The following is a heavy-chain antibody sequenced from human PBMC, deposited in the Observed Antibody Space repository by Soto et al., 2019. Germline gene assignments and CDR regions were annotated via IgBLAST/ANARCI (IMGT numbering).Heavy chain of an antibody. D-gene: IGHD3-10*01. CDR2: TYHSGSA. CDR3: ARDKGGELLKGSGMDV. Sequence: QVQLQESGPGLLEPSQTLALACSVSGASISSSDYYWSRIRHHSGKGLEWIGHTYHSGSAYYNSALQSRVTISVDTSKNQFSLRLTSVTVADTAVYYCARDKGGELLKGSGMDVWGQGTTV. CDR1: GASISSSDYY. J-gene: IGHJ6*02. V-gene: IGHV4-31*03.